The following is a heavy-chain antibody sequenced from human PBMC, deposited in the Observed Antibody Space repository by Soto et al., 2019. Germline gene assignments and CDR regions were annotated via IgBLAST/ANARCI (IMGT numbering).Heavy chain of an antibody. Sequence: PSETLSLTCTVSGGSISSYYWSWIRQPPGKGLEWIRYIYYSGSTNYNPSLKSRVTISVDTSKNQFSLKLSSVTAADTAVYYCARGRGYDILTGYYGWFDPWGQGTLVTVSS. CDR1: GGSISSYY. J-gene: IGHJ5*02. V-gene: IGHV4-59*01. CDR3: ARGRGYDILTGYYGWFDP. CDR2: IYYSGST. D-gene: IGHD3-9*01.